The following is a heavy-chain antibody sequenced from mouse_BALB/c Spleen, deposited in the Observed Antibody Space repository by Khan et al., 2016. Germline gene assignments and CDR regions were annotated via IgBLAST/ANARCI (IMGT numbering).Heavy chain of an antibody. CDR1: GYTFTDYY. D-gene: IGHD1-2*01. V-gene: IGHV1-77*01. Sequence: QLQLKESGTELPRPGASVKLSCKASGYTFTDYYLHWVKQRTGQGLEWIGEIFPGSGSTYYNEKFKGKASLTADTSSSTAYMQLSSLTSEDSAVYFCARSYYGYFAMDYWGHGASVTVSS. J-gene: IGHJ4*01. CDR2: IFPGSGST. CDR3: ARSYYGYFAMDY.